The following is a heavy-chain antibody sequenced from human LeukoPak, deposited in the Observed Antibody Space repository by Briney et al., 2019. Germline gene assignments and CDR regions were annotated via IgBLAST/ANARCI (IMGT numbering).Heavy chain of an antibody. CDR2: INPDGSTT. D-gene: IGHD3-10*01. V-gene: IGHV3-74*01. Sequence: GSLRLSCAASGFTFSSSWMHWVRQAPGKGLVWVSRINPDGSTTHYGDSVQGRFTISRDNAKNTLYLQMNSLRGGDTAVYYCARAGSFRFDLWGQGILVTVSS. CDR3: ARAGSFRFDL. J-gene: IGHJ5*02. CDR1: GFTFSSSW.